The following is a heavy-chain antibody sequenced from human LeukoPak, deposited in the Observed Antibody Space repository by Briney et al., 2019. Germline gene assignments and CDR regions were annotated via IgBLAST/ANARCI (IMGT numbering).Heavy chain of an antibody. CDR1: GFTFSGYS. J-gene: IGHJ3*01. CDR2: ISSSTSTI. Sequence: PGGSLRLSCAASGFTFSGYSMSWVRQAPGKGLEWISYISSSTSTIYYADSVKGRFTISRDNAKNSLYLQINSLRAEDTAVYYCARSSYSSSSSVWGQGTMVTVSS. D-gene: IGHD6-6*01. CDR3: ARSSYSSSSSV. V-gene: IGHV3-48*04.